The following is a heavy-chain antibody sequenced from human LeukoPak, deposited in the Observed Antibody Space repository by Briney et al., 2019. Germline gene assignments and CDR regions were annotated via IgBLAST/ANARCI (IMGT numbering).Heavy chain of an antibody. Sequence: GRSLRLSCAASGFTFSSYAMHWVRQAPGKGLEWVAVISYDGSNKYYADSVKGRFTISRDNSKNTLYLQMNSLTSEDTAVYYFPGALYTRGWFQGSFDYWGQGTLATDSP. CDR2: ISYDGSNK. V-gene: IGHV3-30-3*01. D-gene: IGHD6-19*01. CDR1: GFTFSSYA. CDR3: PGALYTRGWFQGSFDY. J-gene: IGHJ4*02.